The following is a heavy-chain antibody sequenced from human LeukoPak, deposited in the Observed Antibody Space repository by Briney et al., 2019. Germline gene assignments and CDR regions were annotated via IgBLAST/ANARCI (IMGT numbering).Heavy chain of an antibody. CDR3: ARQRMVVTAPDY. V-gene: IGHV3-23*01. D-gene: IGHD2-21*02. CDR2: IISSAAST. CDR1: GLTFGDYA. J-gene: IGHJ4*02. Sequence: GGSLRLSCTVSGLTFGDYAMSWVRQAPGKGLEWVSHIISSAASTDYADSVKGRFTISRDNSKNTLYLQMNSLRAEDTAVYYCARQRMVVTAPDYWGQGTLVTVSS.